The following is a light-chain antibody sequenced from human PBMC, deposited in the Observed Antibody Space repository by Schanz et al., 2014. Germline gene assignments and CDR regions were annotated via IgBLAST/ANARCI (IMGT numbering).Light chain of an antibody. Sequence: DIVLTQSPGTLSLSPGERATLSCRASQSVTSNYLAWYQQKPGQPPRLLIYGASTRATGIPDRFSGSGSGTDFTLTISGLEPEDSAVYYCQQRSDWPPIFTFGPGTTVHLK. CDR2: GAS. V-gene: IGKV3D-20*02. CDR3: QQRSDWPPIFT. J-gene: IGKJ3*01. CDR1: QSVTSNY.